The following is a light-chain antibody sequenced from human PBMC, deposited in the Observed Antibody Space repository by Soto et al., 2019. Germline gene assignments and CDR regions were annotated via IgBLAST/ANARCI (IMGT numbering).Light chain of an antibody. CDR1: QSVSSY. CDR2: EAS. CDR3: QQRSNCPMT. J-gene: IGKJ5*01. V-gene: IGKV3-11*01. Sequence: EIVLTQSPATLSLSPGERATLSCRASQSVSSYLAWYQQKPGQGPRLLIYEASNRASGSPPRFSGSGSVTDFTLTITSRAPEDFAVYYCQQRSNCPMTFGQGTRLEI.